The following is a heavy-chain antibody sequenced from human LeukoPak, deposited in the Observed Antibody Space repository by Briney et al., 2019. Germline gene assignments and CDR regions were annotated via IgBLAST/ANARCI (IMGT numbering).Heavy chain of an antibody. Sequence: GESLKISCKGSGYSFTSYWIGWVRQMPGKGLEWMGIIYPGDSDTRYSPSFQGQVTISADKSISTAYLQWSSLKASDTAMYYCARRFGARGESADFDYWGQGTLVTVSS. CDR1: GYSFTSYW. CDR3: ARRFGARGESADFDY. V-gene: IGHV5-51*01. D-gene: IGHD3-10*01. CDR2: IYPGDSDT. J-gene: IGHJ4*02.